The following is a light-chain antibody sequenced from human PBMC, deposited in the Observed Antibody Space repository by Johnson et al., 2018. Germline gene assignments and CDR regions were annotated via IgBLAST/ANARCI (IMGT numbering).Light chain of an antibody. Sequence: QSVLTQPPSVSAAPGQKVTISCSGSSSNIGNNYVSWYQQLPGTAPKLLIYENNKRPSGIPYRFSGSKSGTSATLGITGLQPVDEADYYCGTWDSSLSAGNGFATGTKVTVL. V-gene: IGLV1-51*02. CDR2: ENN. J-gene: IGLJ1*01. CDR3: GTWDSSLSAGNG. CDR1: SSNIGNNY.